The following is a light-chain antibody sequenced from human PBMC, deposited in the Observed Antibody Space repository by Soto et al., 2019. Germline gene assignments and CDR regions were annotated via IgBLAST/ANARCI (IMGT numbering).Light chain of an antibody. CDR3: SSYTSSIVV. V-gene: IGLV2-14*01. Sequence: QSALTQPASVSGSPGQSITISCTGTSSDVGGYNYVSWYQQHPGKAPKLMIYDVSNRPSGVSNRFSGSKSGNTASPTISGLQAEDEADYYCSSYTSSIVVFGGGTKLTVL. CDR2: DVS. J-gene: IGLJ2*01. CDR1: SSDVGGYNY.